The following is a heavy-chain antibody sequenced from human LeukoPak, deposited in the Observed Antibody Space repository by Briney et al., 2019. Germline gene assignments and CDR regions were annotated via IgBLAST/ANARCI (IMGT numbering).Heavy chain of an antibody. CDR1: GYTFTDYY. V-gene: IGHV1-2*02. D-gene: IGHD3-22*01. CDR2: INPKSGGT. Sequence: GAPVTVSCKGSGYTFTDYYIHWVRQAPGQGLEWMGWINPKSGGTNYAQKFQGRVTMTRDTSISTAYMELRSDDTAVYYCATLGISGYFRDYWGQGTLVTVSS. CDR3: ATLGISGYFRDY. J-gene: IGHJ4*02.